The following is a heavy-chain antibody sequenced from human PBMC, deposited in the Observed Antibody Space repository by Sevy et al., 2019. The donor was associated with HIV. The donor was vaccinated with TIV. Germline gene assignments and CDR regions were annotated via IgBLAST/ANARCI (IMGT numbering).Heavy chain of an antibody. J-gene: IGHJ4*02. CDR3: ARGNSGSFDY. D-gene: IGHD3-22*01. CDR1: GFSFSSYW. CDR2: IKQDESEK. V-gene: IGHV3-7*04. Sequence: GSCLRLSCAASGFSFSSYWMHWVRQAPGKGLEWMANIKQDESEKYYVASVKGRFTISRDNAKNSVYLQMNSLRPEDTAIYYCARGNSGSFDYWGQGTLVTVSS.